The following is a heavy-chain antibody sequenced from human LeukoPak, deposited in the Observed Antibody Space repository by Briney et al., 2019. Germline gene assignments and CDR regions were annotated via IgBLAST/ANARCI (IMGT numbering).Heavy chain of an antibody. CDR2: INPNSGGT. J-gene: IGHJ4*02. D-gene: IGHD2-2*01. CDR3: ARGSYREYQLLFVPDHDY. V-gene: IGHV1-2*02. CDR1: GYTFTGYY. Sequence: GASVKVSCKASGYTFTGYYMHWVRQAPGQGLEWMGWINPNSGGTNYAQKFQGRVTMTRDTSISTAYMELSRLRSDDTAVYYCARGSYREYQLLFVPDHDYWGQGTLVTVSS.